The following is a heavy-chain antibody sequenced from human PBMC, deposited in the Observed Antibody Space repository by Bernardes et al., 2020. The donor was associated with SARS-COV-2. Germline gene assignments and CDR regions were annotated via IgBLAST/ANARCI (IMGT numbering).Heavy chain of an antibody. CDR3: ARGDTIFGVVTNGMDV. CDR1: GGSISSGGYY. J-gene: IGHJ6*02. V-gene: IGHV4-31*03. Sequence: SEPLSLTCTVSGGSISSGGYYWSWLRQHPGKGLEWIGYIYYSGSTYYNPSLKSRVTISVDTSKNQFSLKLSSVTAADTAVYYCARGDTIFGVVTNGMDVWGQGTTVTVSS. D-gene: IGHD3-3*01. CDR2: IYYSGST.